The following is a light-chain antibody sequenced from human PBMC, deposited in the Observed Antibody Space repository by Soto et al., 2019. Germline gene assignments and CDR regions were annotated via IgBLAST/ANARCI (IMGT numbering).Light chain of an antibody. CDR1: QSVSHN. Sequence: EIVMTQSPATLSVSPGERATLSCRASQSVSHNLAWYQQKPGQAPRLLFYGASFRATGVPARFRGSGSGTDFTLTISSLQSEDFAIYYCQQSNNWPYTFGQGTKLEIK. CDR3: QQSNNWPYT. J-gene: IGKJ2*01. V-gene: IGKV3-15*01. CDR2: GAS.